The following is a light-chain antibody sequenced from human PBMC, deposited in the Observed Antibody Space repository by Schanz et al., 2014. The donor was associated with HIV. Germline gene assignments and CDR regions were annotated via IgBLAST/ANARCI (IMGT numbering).Light chain of an antibody. CDR3: SSYAATSNVL. V-gene: IGLV2-8*01. CDR2: DVF. Sequence: QSALTQPPSASGSPGQSVNISCTGTSSDVGFYKYVSWFQQHPGKAPKLMIYDVFNRPSGVSSRFSGSKSGNTASLTVSGLQADDEADYYCSSYAATSNVLFGGGTKLTVL. CDR1: SSDVGFYKY. J-gene: IGLJ3*02.